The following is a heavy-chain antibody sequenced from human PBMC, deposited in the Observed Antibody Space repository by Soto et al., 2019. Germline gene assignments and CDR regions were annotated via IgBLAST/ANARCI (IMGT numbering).Heavy chain of an antibody. CDR2: IYYSGST. V-gene: IGHV4-30-4*01. CDR3: ARERPDGARLDP. CDR1: GGSISSGDYY. D-gene: IGHD6-6*01. J-gene: IGHJ5*02. Sequence: QVQLQESGPGLVKPSQTLSLTCTVSGGSISSGDYYWRWIRQPPGKGLEWIGYIYYSGSTYYNPYLERPVTISVDTSTNQFSLKLSSVTAADTAVYSCARERPDGARLDPWGQGALVTASS.